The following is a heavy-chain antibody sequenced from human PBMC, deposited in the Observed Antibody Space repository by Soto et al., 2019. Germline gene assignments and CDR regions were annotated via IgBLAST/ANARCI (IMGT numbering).Heavy chain of an antibody. D-gene: IGHD6-6*01. CDR1: GFIVSSNY. V-gene: IGHV3-53*01. J-gene: IGHJ5*02. Sequence: GGSLRLSCAASGFIVSSNYMSWVRQAPGKGLEWVSVIYSGGSTYYADSVKGRFTISRDNSKNTLYLQMNSLRAEDTAVYYCAGSSSAGWFDPWGQGTLVTVSS. CDR2: IYSGGST. CDR3: AGSSSAGWFDP.